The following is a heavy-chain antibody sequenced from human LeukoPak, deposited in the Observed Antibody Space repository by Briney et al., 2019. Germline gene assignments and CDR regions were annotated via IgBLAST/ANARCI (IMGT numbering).Heavy chain of an antibody. Sequence: PSETLSLTCTVSGGSISSYYWSWIRQPPGKGLEWIGYIYYSGSTNYNPSLKSRYTISVDASKTQFSLKLSSVTAADTAVYYCARHGGGYCSGGSCPPGGWFDPWGQGTLVTVSS. V-gene: IGHV4-59*08. CDR1: GGSISSYY. CDR2: IYYSGST. D-gene: IGHD2-15*01. J-gene: IGHJ5*02. CDR3: ARHGGGYCSGGSCPPGGWFDP.